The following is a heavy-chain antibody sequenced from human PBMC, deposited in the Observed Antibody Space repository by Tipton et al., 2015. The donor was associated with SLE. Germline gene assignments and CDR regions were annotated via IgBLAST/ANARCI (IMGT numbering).Heavy chain of an antibody. Sequence: QLVQSGAEVKKPGASVKVSCKSSGSGYSFTGFYFHWLRQAPGQGLEWLGIINPNGGRTAYAQKFQGRVTMTTDTSTGATYLELRRLRSDDTAVYYCARDRAGDTRVGSVGSCFDYWGQGTLVTVSS. CDR3: ARDRAGDTRVGSVGSCFDY. J-gene: IGHJ4*02. CDR2: INPNGGRT. D-gene: IGHD4-23*01. CDR1: GSGYSFTGFY. V-gene: IGHV1-46*01.